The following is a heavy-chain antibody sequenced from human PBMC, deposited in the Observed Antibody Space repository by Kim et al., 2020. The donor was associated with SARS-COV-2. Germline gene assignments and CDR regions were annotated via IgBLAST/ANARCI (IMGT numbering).Heavy chain of an antibody. J-gene: IGHJ4*02. CDR1: GYTFTGYY. CDR2: INPNSGGT. D-gene: IGHD5-18*01. CDR3: VRGTWIQLWLLDY. Sequence: ASVKVSCKASGYTFTGYYMHWVRQAPGQGLEWMGWINPNSGGTNYAQKFQGRVTMTRDTSISTAYMELSRLRSDDTAVYYCVRGTWIQLWLLDYWGQGTLVTVSS. V-gene: IGHV1-2*02.